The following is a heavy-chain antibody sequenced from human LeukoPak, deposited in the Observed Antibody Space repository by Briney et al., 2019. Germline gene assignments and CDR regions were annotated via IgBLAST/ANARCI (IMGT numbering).Heavy chain of an antibody. CDR1: GFTFSSYG. J-gene: IGHJ4*02. CDR3: AINGGGDSGYGNFDY. CDR2: ISGSGIRR. V-gene: IGHV3-23*01. Sequence: PGGSLRLSCAASGFTFSSYGMGWVRQAPGKGLEWVSDISGSGIRRDYADSVKGRFTISRDNAKNSLYLQMNSLRAEDTAFYYCAINGGGDSGYGNFDYWGQGTLVTVSS. D-gene: IGHD5-12*01.